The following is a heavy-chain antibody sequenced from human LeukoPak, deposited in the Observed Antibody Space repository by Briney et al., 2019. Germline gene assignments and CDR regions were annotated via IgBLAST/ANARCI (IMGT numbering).Heavy chain of an antibody. V-gene: IGHV3-23*01. D-gene: IGHD3-3*01. CDR3: AKAVNYDFWSGRYYSDY. CDR2: ISGSGGST. J-gene: IGHJ4*02. Sequence: GGSLRLSCAASGFTFSSYAMSWVRQAPGKGLEWVSAISGSGGSTYYADSVKGRFTISRDNSKNTLYLQMNSLRAEDTAVYYCAKAVNYDFWSGRYYSDYWGQGTLVTVSS. CDR1: GFTFSSYA.